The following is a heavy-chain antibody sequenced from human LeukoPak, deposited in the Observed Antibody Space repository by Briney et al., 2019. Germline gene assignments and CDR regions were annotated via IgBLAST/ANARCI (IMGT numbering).Heavy chain of an antibody. Sequence: SETLSLTCTVSGYSISSGYYWGWIRQPPGKGLEWIGSIYHSGSTYYNPSLKSRVTMSVDTSKNQFSLKLSSVTAADTAVYYCAGIHGVGYSGSYNWFDPWGQGTLVTVSS. D-gene: IGHD1-26*01. J-gene: IGHJ5*02. CDR2: IYHSGST. V-gene: IGHV4-38-2*02. CDR3: AGIHGVGYSGSYNWFDP. CDR1: GYSISSGYY.